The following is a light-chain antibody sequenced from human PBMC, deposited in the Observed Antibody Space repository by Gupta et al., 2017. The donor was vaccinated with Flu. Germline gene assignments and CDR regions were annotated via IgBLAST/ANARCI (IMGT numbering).Light chain of an antibody. CDR1: QSVSSSY. CDR2: GAS. J-gene: IGKJ3*01. Sequence: EIVLTQSPGTLSLSPGERATLSCRASQSVSSSYLAWYQQKPGQAPRLLIYGASSRATGIPNRVSGSGSGTDFTLTISILEPEDFAVYYWQQYGRDFGPGTKVDI. CDR3: QQYGRD. V-gene: IGKV3-20*01.